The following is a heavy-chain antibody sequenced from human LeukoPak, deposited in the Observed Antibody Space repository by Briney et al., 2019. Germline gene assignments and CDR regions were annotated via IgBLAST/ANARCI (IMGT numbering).Heavy chain of an antibody. CDR3: ARAMRGYQLLPDH. Sequence: PGGSLRLSCAASGFTFVNYAMTWVRQAPGQGLECVSVITGSGGSTNYADSVKGRFTISRDNSKNTLYLQMNSLRAEDTAVYYCARAMRGYQLLPDHWGQGTLVTVSS. CDR2: ITGSGGST. J-gene: IGHJ4*02. CDR1: GFTFVNYA. D-gene: IGHD2-2*01. V-gene: IGHV3-23*01.